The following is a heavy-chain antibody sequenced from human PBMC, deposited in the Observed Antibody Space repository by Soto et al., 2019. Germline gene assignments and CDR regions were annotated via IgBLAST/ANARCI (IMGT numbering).Heavy chain of an antibody. CDR3: AKDRRRQQLDL. D-gene: IGHD6-13*01. Sequence: PGGSLRLSCEVSGLTFIGYGTHWVRQAPGKGLEWLAFISYDGSNIFYADSVKGRFTISRDSSKNTVYLQMNSLRGEDAALYHCAKDRRRQQLDLWGQGTLVTVSS. J-gene: IGHJ4*02. CDR1: GLTFIGYG. V-gene: IGHV3-30*18. CDR2: ISYDGSNI.